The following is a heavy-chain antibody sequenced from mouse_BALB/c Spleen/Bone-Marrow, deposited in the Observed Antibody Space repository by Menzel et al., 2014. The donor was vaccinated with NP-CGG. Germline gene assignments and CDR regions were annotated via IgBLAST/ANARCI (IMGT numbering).Heavy chain of an antibody. CDR3: TRLYYYGSSYFDY. J-gene: IGHJ2*01. V-gene: IGHV3-2*02. Sequence: EVKLQESGPGLVKPSQSLSLTCTVTGYSITSDYAWNWIRQFPGNKLEWMGYINYSGSTSYNPSLKSRISITRDTSKNQFFLQLNSVTTEDTATYYCTRLYYYGSSYFDYWGQGTTLTVSS. CDR2: INYSGST. D-gene: IGHD1-1*01. CDR1: GYSITSDYA.